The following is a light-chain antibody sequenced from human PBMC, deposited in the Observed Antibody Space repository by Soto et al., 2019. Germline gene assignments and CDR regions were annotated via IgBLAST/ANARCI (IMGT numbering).Light chain of an antibody. J-gene: IGLJ2*01. CDR3: SSYSGTNSNVI. V-gene: IGLV2-8*01. CDR1: YSDIGDYNY. Sequence: QSVLTQPPSASGSPGQSVTISCAGTYSDIGDYNYVSWYQQHPDKVPKLIIYEVTKRPSGVPDRFSGSKSGYTASLTVSDLQPADEAVYYCSSYSGTNSNVIFGGGT. CDR2: EVT.